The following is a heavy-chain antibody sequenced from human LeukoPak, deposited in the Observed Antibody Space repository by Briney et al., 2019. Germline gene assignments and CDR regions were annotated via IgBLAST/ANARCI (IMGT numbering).Heavy chain of an antibody. Sequence: GGSLRLSCAASGFTFSSYWMSWVRQAPGKGLEWVANIKQDGSEKYYVDSVKGRFTVSKDNSNNTLYVQMNSLRSEDTAVYYCVKDRNYYFDSWGQGTLVTVSS. J-gene: IGHJ4*02. CDR1: GFTFSSYW. D-gene: IGHD1-14*01. CDR2: IKQDGSEK. CDR3: VKDRNYYFDS. V-gene: IGHV3-7*01.